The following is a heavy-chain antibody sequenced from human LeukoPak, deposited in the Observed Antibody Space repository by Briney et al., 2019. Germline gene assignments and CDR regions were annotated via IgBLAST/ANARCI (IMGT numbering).Heavy chain of an antibody. CDR1: GFTFSSYA. V-gene: IGHV3-30-3*01. CDR2: ISYDGSNK. J-gene: IGHJ4*02. D-gene: IGHD1-26*01. Sequence: GGSLRLSCAASGFTFSSYAMHWVRQAPGKGLEWVAVISYDGSNKYYADSVKGRFTISRDNSKNTLYLQMNSLRAEDTAVYYCARGASGSSMSDYWGQGTLVTVSS. CDR3: ARGASGSSMSDY.